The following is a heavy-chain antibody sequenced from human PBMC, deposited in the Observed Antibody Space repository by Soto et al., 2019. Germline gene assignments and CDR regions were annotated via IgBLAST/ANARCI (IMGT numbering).Heavy chain of an antibody. CDR1: GGSFSGYY. J-gene: IGHJ4*02. CDR3: ARVFWSGYYTDY. Sequence: KTSETLSLTCAVYGGSFSGYYWSWIRQPPGKGLEWIGEINHSGSTNYNPSLKSRVTISVDTSKNQFSLKLSSVTAADTAVYYCARVFWSGYYTDYWGQGTLVTVSS. D-gene: IGHD3-3*01. V-gene: IGHV4-34*01. CDR2: INHSGST.